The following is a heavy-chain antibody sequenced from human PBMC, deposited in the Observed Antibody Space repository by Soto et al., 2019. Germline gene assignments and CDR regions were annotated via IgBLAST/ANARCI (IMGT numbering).Heavy chain of an antibody. J-gene: IGHJ4*02. CDR2: IHTSDST. V-gene: IGHV4-4*07. CDR3: ARALSAAAGLYFDY. D-gene: IGHD6-13*01. CDR1: GGSISSYY. Sequence: QVQLQESGPGLVKPSETLSLTCTVSGGSISSYYWSWVRQPAGKGLEWIGRIHTSDSTNFNPSLKRRVTMSVDTSKNQFSRRLTSLTAADTAVYYCARALSAAAGLYFDYWGQGTLVTVSS.